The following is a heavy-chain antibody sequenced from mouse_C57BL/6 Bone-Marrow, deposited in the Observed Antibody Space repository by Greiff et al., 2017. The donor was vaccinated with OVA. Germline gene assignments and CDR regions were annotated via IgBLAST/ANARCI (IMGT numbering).Heavy chain of an antibody. Sequence: QVQLQQSGAELVMPGASVKLSCKASGYTFTSYWMHWVKQRPGQGLEWIGEIDPSDSYTNYNQKFKGKSTLTVDKSSSTAYMQLSSLTSEDSAVYYCARGKYGNYDYAMDYWGQGTSVTVSS. CDR1: GYTFTSYW. CDR2: IDPSDSYT. V-gene: IGHV1-69*01. CDR3: ARGKYGNYDYAMDY. J-gene: IGHJ4*01. D-gene: IGHD2-1*01.